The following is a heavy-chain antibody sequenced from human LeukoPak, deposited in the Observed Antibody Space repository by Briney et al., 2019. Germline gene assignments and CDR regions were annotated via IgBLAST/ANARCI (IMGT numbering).Heavy chain of an antibody. Sequence: SETLSLTCAVYGGSFSDYDWSWIRQPPGKGLEWIGEINQSGDTNCDPSLKSRVTMSIDTSKGQFSLNLRSVTAADTAVYYCARYVPVRTGTTRASFDYWGQGTLVTVSS. CDR3: ARYVPVRTGTTRASFDY. J-gene: IGHJ4*02. V-gene: IGHV4-34*01. CDR2: INQSGDT. CDR1: GGSFSDYD. D-gene: IGHD1-1*01.